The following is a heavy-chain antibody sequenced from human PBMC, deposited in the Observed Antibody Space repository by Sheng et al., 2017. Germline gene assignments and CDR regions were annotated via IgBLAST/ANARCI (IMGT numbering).Heavy chain of an antibody. D-gene: IGHD5-18*01. CDR1: GFTFSSYG. Sequence: QVQLVESGGGVVQPGRSLRLSCAASGFTFSSYGMHWVRQAPGKGLEWVAVIWYDGSNKYYADSVKGRFTISRDNSKNTLYLQMNSLRAEDTAVYYCARDRVDTAIGDAFDIWGQGTMVTVSS. CDR3: ARDRVDTAIGDAFDI. V-gene: IGHV3-33*01. J-gene: IGHJ3*02. CDR2: IWYDGSNK.